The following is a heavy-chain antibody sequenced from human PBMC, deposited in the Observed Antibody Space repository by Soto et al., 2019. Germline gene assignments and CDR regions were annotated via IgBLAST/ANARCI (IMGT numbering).Heavy chain of an antibody. CDR1: GGSISTADYY. D-gene: IGHD3-16*01. V-gene: IGHV4-30-4*01. CDR2: SYYSGST. Sequence: QVQLQESGPGLVKPSQTLSLTCTVSGGSISTADYYWSWIRQPPGEGLEWIGYSYYSGSTYYNPSLKSRITISVDTSTNQFSLKLSSVTAADTAVYYCARRGRYFDLWGRGPLVTVSS. J-gene: IGHJ2*01. CDR3: ARRGRYFDL.